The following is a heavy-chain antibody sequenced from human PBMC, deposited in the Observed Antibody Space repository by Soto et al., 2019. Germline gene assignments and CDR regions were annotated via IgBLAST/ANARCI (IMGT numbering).Heavy chain of an antibody. V-gene: IGHV1-18*04. J-gene: IGHJ4*02. Sequence: ASVKVSCKTSGYTFSNYAISWVRQAPGQGLEWMGWVSPYNGNANYTEKFQGRVSMTTDTSTTTAYMELTSLTSDDTAIYYCAGAISLIMAAPAYWGQGTLVTVSS. D-gene: IGHD2-8*01. CDR2: VSPYNGNA. CDR3: AGAISLIMAAPAY. CDR1: GYTFSNYA.